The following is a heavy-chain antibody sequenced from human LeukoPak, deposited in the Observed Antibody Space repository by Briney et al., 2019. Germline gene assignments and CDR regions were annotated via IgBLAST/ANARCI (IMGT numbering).Heavy chain of an antibody. CDR1: GFTFSSYG. Sequence: GGSLRLSCAASGFTFSSYGMHWVRQAPGKRLEWVAVISYDGSNKYYADSVKGRFTISRDNSKNTLYLQMNSLRAEDTAVYYCAKGAIAAAGTSTLYGMDVWGQGTTVTVSS. CDR2: ISYDGSNK. J-gene: IGHJ6*02. V-gene: IGHV3-30*18. CDR3: AKGAIAAAGTSTLYGMDV. D-gene: IGHD6-13*01.